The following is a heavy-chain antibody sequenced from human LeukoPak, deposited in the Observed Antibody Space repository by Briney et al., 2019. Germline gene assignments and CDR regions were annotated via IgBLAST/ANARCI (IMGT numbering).Heavy chain of an antibody. V-gene: IGHV1-69*04. CDR2: IIPILDIA. D-gene: IGHD6-25*01. CDR1: GGTFSSYA. J-gene: IGHJ6*02. CDR3: ASLGGDYYYYGMDV. Sequence: ASVKVSCKASGGTFSSYAISWVRQAPGQGLEWMGRIIPILDIANYAQKFQGRVTITADKSTSTAYMELSSLRSEDTAVYYCASLGGDYYYYGMDVWGQGTTVTVSS.